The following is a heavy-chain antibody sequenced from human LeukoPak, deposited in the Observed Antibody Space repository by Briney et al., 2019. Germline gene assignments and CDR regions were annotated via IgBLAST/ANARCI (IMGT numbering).Heavy chain of an antibody. CDR2: IDPSDAYT. J-gene: IGHJ4*02. CDR3: ASNYGDYEGDFDY. Sequence: GESLKISCKASGYSFTGYWISWLRQLPGKGLEWLGRIDPSDAYTNYSPSFQGHVTISADKSISTAYLQWSSLKASDTAMYYCASNYGDYEGDFDYWGQGTLVTVSS. V-gene: IGHV5-10-1*01. D-gene: IGHD4-17*01. CDR1: GYSFTGYW.